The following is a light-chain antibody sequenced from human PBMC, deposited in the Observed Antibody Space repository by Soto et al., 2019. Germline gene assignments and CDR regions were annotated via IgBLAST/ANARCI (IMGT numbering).Light chain of an antibody. CDR2: AAS. CDR3: QKYNSAPQT. V-gene: IGKV1-27*01. Sequence: DIQMTQSPSSLSASVGDRVTITCRASQGISNYLAWYQQKPGKVPKLLIYAASYLQSGVPSRFSGSGSGADFTLTITRLQPEDVATYYRQKYNSAPQTFGQGTKVEIK. CDR1: QGISNY. J-gene: IGKJ1*01.